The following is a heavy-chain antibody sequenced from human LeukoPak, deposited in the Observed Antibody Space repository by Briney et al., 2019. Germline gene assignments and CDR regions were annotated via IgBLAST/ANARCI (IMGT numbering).Heavy chain of an antibody. J-gene: IGHJ3*02. CDR1: GFTFSSHG. CDR2: ISPSGSIS. CDR3: ARDLPYYYDSSGYYTGAFDI. D-gene: IGHD3-22*01. Sequence: GGSLRLSCAASGFTFSSHGINWVRQAPGKGLEWVSGISPSGSISYYADSVKGRFTISRDNSKNTVSLQMNSLRAEDTALYYCARDLPYYYDSSGYYTGAFDIWGQGTMVTVSS. V-gene: IGHV3-23*01.